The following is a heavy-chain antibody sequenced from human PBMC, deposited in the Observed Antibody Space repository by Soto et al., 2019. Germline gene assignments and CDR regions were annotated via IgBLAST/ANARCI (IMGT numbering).Heavy chain of an antibody. V-gene: IGHV3-33*01. D-gene: IGHD3-9*01. CDR2: IWNDGSNK. CDR1: GITFSSYS. J-gene: IGHJ6*02. CDR3: ARDGGRGYYDSLTGDPYYYYYYGMDV. Sequence: GSLRLSCAASGITFSSYSMYWVRQAPREGLGWVAVIWNDGSNKYYADSVKGRFTISSDNTKNTQYLLMNSLRAENTAEYYGARDGGRGYYDSLTGDPYYYYYYGMDVWGQGTTVTVSS.